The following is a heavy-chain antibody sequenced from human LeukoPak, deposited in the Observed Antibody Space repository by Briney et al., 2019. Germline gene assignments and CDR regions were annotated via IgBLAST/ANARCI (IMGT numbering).Heavy chain of an antibody. V-gene: IGHV3-23*01. Sequence: PGGSLRLSCAASGFTFNNYAMSWVRQAPGKGLEWVSGILGSGDRTYHADSVKGRFTISRDNSKNTLYLQMNFLRADDTAVYYCASHYDSHDAFDIWGQGTMVTVSS. CDR3: ASHYDSHDAFDI. J-gene: IGHJ3*02. CDR1: GFTFNNYA. D-gene: IGHD3-3*01. CDR2: ILGSGDRT.